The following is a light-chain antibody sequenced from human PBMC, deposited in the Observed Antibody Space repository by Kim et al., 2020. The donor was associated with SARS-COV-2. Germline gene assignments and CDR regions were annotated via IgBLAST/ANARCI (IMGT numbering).Light chain of an antibody. J-gene: IGLJ2*01. CDR1: SSNIGAGYD. CDR3: QSYDSSLSGSVV. Sequence: TISCTGSSSNIGAGYDVHWYQQLPGTAPKLLIYGNSNRPSGVPDRFSGSKSGTSASLAITGLQAEDEADYYCQSYDSSLSGSVVFGGGTKLTVL. V-gene: IGLV1-40*01. CDR2: GNS.